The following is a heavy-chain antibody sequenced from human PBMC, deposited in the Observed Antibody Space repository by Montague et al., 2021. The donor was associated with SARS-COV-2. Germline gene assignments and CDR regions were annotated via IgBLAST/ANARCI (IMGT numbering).Heavy chain of an antibody. CDR2: IHYRGST. D-gene: IGHD4-23*01. J-gene: IGHJ6*02. CDR3: ARTTVVTPYYYYAMDV. CDR1: DDSINNKTYF. V-gene: IGHV4-39*01. Sequence: SETLSLTCTVSDDSINNKTYFWDWIRQPPGKWLEWIGSIHYRGSTHYNPSLKSRLTISVDTSRNQFSLKLSSVTAADTAVYFCARTTVVTPYYYYAMDVWGQGTTVTVSS.